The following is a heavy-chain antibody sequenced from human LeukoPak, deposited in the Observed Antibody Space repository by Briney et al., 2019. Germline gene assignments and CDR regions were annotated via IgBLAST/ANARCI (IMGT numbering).Heavy chain of an antibody. CDR3: ARSRGSGSYSTYYGMDV. Sequence: ASVKVSCTASGGTFTSYAISWVRQAPGQGLEWMGGIIPIFGTANYAQKFQGRVTITADESTSTAYMELSSLRSEDTAVYYCARSRGSGSYSTYYGMDVWGQGTTVTVSS. CDR2: IIPIFGTA. J-gene: IGHJ6*02. V-gene: IGHV1-69*13. D-gene: IGHD3-10*01. CDR1: GGTFTSYA.